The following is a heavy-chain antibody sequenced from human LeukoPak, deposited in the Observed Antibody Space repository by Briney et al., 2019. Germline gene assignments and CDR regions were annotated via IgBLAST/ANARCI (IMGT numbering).Heavy chain of an antibody. CDR1: GFTFSSYE. Sequence: TGGSLRLSCAASGFTFSSYEMDWVRQAPGKGLEWVANINEDGSAKHYVDSVKGRFTVSRDNAKNSLYLQMDSLRAEDTAVYYCARYSGGYYSFHNWGQGTLVTVSS. V-gene: IGHV3-7*03. CDR2: INEDGSAK. D-gene: IGHD1-26*01. CDR3: ARYSGGYYSFHN. J-gene: IGHJ4*02.